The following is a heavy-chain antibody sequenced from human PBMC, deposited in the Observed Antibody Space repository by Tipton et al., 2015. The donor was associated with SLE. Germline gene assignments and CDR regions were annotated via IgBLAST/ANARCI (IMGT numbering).Heavy chain of an antibody. CDR2: IYYTGTTT. Sequence: TLSLTCTVSGGSVSSSSKYWAWIRQPPGKGLEWIGCIYYTGTTTYYNSFLKSRVTISVDTSKNQFSLELRSVTAADTAVYYCASGGYYGSGSYYGGWFDPWGHGTLVTVSS. CDR3: ASGGYYGSGSYYGGWFDP. V-gene: IGHV4-39*01. J-gene: IGHJ5*02. CDR1: GGSVSSSSKY. D-gene: IGHD3-10*01.